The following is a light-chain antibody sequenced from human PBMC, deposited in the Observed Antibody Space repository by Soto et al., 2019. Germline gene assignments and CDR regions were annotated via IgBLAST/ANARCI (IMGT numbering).Light chain of an antibody. CDR1: QSVSSSY. CDR2: GAS. V-gene: IGKV3-20*01. J-gene: IGKJ5*01. CDR3: QQYNNWPWT. Sequence: EIVLTHSPGTLSLSAWERSTLSCRASQSVSSSYLAWYQQKPGQAPRLLIYGASSRATGIPDRFSGSGSGTDFTLTISSLQSEDLAVYYCQQYNNWPWTFGQGTRLEIK.